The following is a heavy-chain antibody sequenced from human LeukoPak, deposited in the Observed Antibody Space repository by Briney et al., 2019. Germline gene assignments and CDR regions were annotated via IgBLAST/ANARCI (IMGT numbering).Heavy chain of an antibody. V-gene: IGHV3-33*01. Sequence: PGRSLRLSCAASGFTFSSYGMHWVRQAPGKGLEWVAVIWYDGSNKYYADSVKGRFTISRDNSKNTLYLQMNSLRAEDTAVYYCARDPYSGSYPPPYSDYWGQGTLVTVSS. CDR1: GFTFSSYG. CDR3: ARDPYSGSYPPPYSDY. CDR2: IWYDGSNK. J-gene: IGHJ4*02. D-gene: IGHD1-26*01.